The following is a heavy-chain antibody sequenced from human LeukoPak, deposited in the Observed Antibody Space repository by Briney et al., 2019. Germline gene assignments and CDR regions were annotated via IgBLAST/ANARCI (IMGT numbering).Heavy chain of an antibody. CDR3: AYCSSTSCYVGDYYYYGMDV. V-gene: IGHV1-8*01. CDR1: GYTFTSYD. Sequence: ASVKVSCKASGYTFTSYDINWVRQATGQGLEWMGWMNPNGGNTGYAQKFQGRVTMTRNTSISTAYMELSSLRSEDTAVYYCAYCSSTSCYVGDYYYYGMDVWGQGTTVTVSS. CDR2: MNPNGGNT. D-gene: IGHD2-2*01. J-gene: IGHJ6*02.